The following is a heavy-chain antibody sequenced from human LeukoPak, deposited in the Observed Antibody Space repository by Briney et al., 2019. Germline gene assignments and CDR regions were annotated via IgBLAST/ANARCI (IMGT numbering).Heavy chain of an antibody. V-gene: IGHV1-18*01. D-gene: IGHD3-22*01. J-gene: IGHJ4*02. Sequence: GASVKVSCKPSGYTFNTYGITWVRQAPGQGLEWMGWISPYSGNTNYAQKFQGRVTMTTDTSTSTAYMELRSLRSDDTAVYYCARGPHERSGYPDDWGQGTLVTVSS. CDR3: ARGPHERSGYPDD. CDR1: GYTFNTYG. CDR2: ISPYSGNT.